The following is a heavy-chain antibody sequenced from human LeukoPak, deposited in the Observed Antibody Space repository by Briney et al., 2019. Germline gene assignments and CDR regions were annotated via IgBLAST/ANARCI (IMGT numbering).Heavy chain of an antibody. CDR3: AKSGSYERWFDP. V-gene: IGHV3-23*01. CDR1: GFSFSGYA. Sequence: GGSLRLSCAASGFSFSGYAMSWIRQAPGKGLEWVSGISGSGGYTHYADSVKGRFTISRDNSKKTLYLEVFSLRADDTAVYYCAKSGSYERWFDPWGQGTLVTVSS. J-gene: IGHJ5*02. D-gene: IGHD1-26*01. CDR2: ISGSGGYT.